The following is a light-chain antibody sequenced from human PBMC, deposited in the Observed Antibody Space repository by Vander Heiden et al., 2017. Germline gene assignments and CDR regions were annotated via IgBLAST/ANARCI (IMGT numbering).Light chain of an antibody. V-gene: IGLV3-1*01. J-gene: IGLJ1*01. CDR2: QDR. CDR3: QAWVSTNACV. CDR1: KLGDKY. Sequence: SYELTQPPSVSVSPGHTATITCSGDKLGDKYVFWYQQKPGQSPVLVMYQDRKRPSGIPERFSGSNSGNTATLTISGTQAMDEADYYCQAWVSTNACVFGTGTELTVL.